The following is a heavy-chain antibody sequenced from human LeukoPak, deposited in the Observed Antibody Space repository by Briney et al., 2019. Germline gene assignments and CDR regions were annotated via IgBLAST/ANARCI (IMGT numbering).Heavy chain of an antibody. Sequence: SETLSLTCTVSGGSISSYYWSWIRQPPGKGLEWIAYIYYSGSTNYNPSLKSRVTISVDTSKNQFSLKLSSVAAADTAVYYCARDRLYDSSGYYSFDYWGQGTLVTVSS. D-gene: IGHD3-22*01. V-gene: IGHV4-59*12. CDR3: ARDRLYDSSGYYSFDY. CDR1: GGSISSYY. CDR2: IYYSGST. J-gene: IGHJ4*02.